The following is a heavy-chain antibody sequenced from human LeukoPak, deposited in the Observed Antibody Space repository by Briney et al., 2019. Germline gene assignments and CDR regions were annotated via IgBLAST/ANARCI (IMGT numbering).Heavy chain of an antibody. J-gene: IGHJ1*01. CDR2: IYYSGST. CDR1: GGSISSVSYY. Sequence: PSETLSLTCTVSGGSISSVSYYWGWTRQSPGKGLEWIGSIYYSGSTYYNPSLKSRVTISADTSKSQVSLKLSSVTAADTAMYNCANIPMAGTGSEYFQNWGQGSLVTVS. V-gene: IGHV4-39*01. CDR3: ANIPMAGTGSEYFQN. D-gene: IGHD6-19*01.